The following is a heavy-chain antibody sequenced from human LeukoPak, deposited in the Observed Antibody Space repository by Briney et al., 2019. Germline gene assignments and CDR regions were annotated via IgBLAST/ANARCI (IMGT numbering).Heavy chain of an antibody. CDR2: ISSSSSYI. CDR3: ASPPSLNLANY. J-gene: IGHJ4*02. Sequence: GGSLRLSCAASGFTFSSYSMNWVRQAPGKGLEWVSSISSSSSYIYYADSVKGRFTISRDNAQNSLYLQMNSLRAEDTAVYYCASPPSLNLANYWGQGTLVTVSS. CDR1: GFTFSSYS. V-gene: IGHV3-21*01.